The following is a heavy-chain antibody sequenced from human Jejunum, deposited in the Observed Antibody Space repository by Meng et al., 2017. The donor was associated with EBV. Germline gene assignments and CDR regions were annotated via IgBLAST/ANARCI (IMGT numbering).Heavy chain of an antibody. CDR1: GDSTSSSHG. D-gene: IGHD4-11*01. Sequence: QLREPAPGLVKPSGTLSLTCAVSGDSTSSSHGWSWVRQPPGKGLEWIGEMHPGGSTNYNPSLKSRVTISVDNSKNQFSLKLTSVTAADTAVYYCAKSNDYSLNSWGQGTLVTVAS. J-gene: IGHJ4*02. CDR2: MHPGGST. CDR3: AKSNDYSLNS. V-gene: IGHV4-4*02.